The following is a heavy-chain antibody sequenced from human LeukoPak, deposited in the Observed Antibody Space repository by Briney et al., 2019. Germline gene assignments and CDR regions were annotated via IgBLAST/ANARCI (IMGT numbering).Heavy chain of an antibody. D-gene: IGHD2-21*02. J-gene: IGHJ4*02. CDR2: IWYDGSNK. CDR3: ARDILAYCGGDCYPAFGY. V-gene: IGHV3-33*01. CDR1: GFTFSSYG. Sequence: GGSLRLSCAASGFTFSSYGMHWVRQAPGKGLEWVAVIWYDGSNKYYADSVKGRFTISRDNSKNTLYLQMNSLRAEDMAVYYCARDILAYCGGDCYPAFGYWGQGTLVTVSS.